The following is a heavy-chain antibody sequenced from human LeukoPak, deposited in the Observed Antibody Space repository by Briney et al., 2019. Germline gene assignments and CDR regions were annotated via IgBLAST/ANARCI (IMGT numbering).Heavy chain of an antibody. CDR3: AKQREGISWSPDY. CDR2: INTDGSST. V-gene: IGHV3-74*01. D-gene: IGHD6-13*01. J-gene: IGHJ4*02. CDR1: GFTFSSYW. Sequence: GGSLRLSCAASGFTFSSYWMHWVRQAPGKGLVWVSRINTDGSSTSYADSVKGRFTISRDNAKNTLYLQMNSLRVEDTAVYYCAKQREGISWSPDYWGQGTLVTVSS.